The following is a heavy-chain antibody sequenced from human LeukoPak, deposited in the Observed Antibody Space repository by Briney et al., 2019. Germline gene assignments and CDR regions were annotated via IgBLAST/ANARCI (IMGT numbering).Heavy chain of an antibody. J-gene: IGHJ4*02. V-gene: IGHV4-39*01. D-gene: IGHD6-19*01. Sequence: HSETLCFTCTVSGGSISSSSYYWGWIRQPPGKGLEWIGSIYYAGNTYYNPSLKSRVTISVDTSENQFSLKVSSVTAADTAVYYCARFERRYSSGWYWDYWGQGTLVTVSS. CDR2: IYYAGNT. CDR1: GGSISSSSYY. CDR3: ARFERRYSSGWYWDY.